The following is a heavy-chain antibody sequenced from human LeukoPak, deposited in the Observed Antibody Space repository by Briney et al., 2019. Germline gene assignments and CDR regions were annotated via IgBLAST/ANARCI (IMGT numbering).Heavy chain of an antibody. V-gene: IGHV4-4*02. CDR1: GGSISSSNW. D-gene: IGHD6-19*01. J-gene: IGHJ4*02. CDR3: ARVSPYSSGWLDKKYYFDY. Sequence: SETLSLTCAVSGGSISSSNWWSWVRQPPGKGLEWIGEIYHSGSTNYNPSLKSRVTISVDKSKNQFSLKLSSVTAADTAVYYCARVSPYSSGWLDKKYYFDYWGQGTLVTVSS. CDR2: IYHSGST.